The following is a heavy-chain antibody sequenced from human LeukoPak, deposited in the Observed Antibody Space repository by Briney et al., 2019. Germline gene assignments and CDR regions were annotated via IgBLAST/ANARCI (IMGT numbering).Heavy chain of an antibody. CDR2: IIPIFGRA. CDR3: ARRGIAAHWFDP. D-gene: IGHD6-13*01. V-gene: IGHV1-69*05. J-gene: IGHJ5*02. CDR1: GGTFSSYA. Sequence: SVKVSCKASGGTFSSYAISWVRQAPGQGLEWMGGIIPIFGRANYAQKFQGRVTITTDESTSTAYMELRSLRSDDTAVYYCARRGIAAHWFDPWGQGTLVTVSS.